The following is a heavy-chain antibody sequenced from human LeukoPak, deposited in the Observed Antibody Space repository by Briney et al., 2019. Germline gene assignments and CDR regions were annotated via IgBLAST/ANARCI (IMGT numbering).Heavy chain of an antibody. CDR2: MNPNSGNT. D-gene: IGHD2-2*01. J-gene: IGHJ1*01. CDR1: GYTFTIYD. V-gene: IGHV1-8*01. Sequence: ASVKVSCKASGYTFTIYDINWVRQATGQGLEWMGWMNPNSGNTGYAQKFQGRVTMTRNTSISTAYMELSSLRSEDTAVYYCARGGEWDIVVVPAATEWFQHWGQGTLVTVSS. CDR3: ARGGEWDIVVVPAATEWFQH.